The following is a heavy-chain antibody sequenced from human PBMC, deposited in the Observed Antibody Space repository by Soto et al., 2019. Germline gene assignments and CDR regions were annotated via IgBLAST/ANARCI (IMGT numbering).Heavy chain of an antibody. Sequence: SETLSLTCNVSGGSISSSTYYWAWIRQPPGKGPEWIGNIYYNGRTYYNPSLKSRVTISVDTSKNQFSLKLSSMTAADTAVYHCASPPYIWVPYRYQGDAFGFWGQGTMVTVSS. CDR2: IYYNGRT. CDR1: GGSISSSTYY. V-gene: IGHV4-39*01. D-gene: IGHD3-16*02. CDR3: ASPPYIWVPYRYQGDAFGF. J-gene: IGHJ3*01.